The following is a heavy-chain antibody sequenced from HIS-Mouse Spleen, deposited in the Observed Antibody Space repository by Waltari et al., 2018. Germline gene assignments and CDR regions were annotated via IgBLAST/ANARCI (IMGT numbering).Heavy chain of an antibody. CDR1: GGSISSYY. J-gene: IGHJ4*02. D-gene: IGHD2-15*01. V-gene: IGHV4-59*08. CDR3: ARGGLLAATYYFDY. Sequence: QVQLQESGPGLVKPSETLSLTCTVSGGSISSYYWSWIRQPPGKGLEWIGYIYYSGSTNYNPSLKSRVTISVDTSKNQFALKRSAVTAADTAVYYCARGGLLAATYYFDYWGQGTLVTVSS. CDR2: IYYSGST.